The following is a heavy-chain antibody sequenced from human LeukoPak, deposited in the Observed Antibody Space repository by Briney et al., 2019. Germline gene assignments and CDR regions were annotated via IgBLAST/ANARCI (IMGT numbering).Heavy chain of an antibody. CDR1: GFTVSSNY. Sequence: GGSLRLSCAASGFTVSSNYMSWVRQAPGKGLEWVSVIYSGGSTYYADSVKGRFTISRDNSKNTLYLQMNSLRAEDTAVYYCARGPSGYYYYGMDVWGQGTTVTVSS. CDR2: IYSGGST. J-gene: IGHJ6*02. CDR3: ARGPSGYYYYGMDV. D-gene: IGHD3-10*01. V-gene: IGHV3-53*01.